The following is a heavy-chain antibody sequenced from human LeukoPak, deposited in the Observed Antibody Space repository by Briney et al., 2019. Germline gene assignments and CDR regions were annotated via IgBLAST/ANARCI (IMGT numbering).Heavy chain of an antibody. D-gene: IGHD4-17*01. CDR2: IYYSGST. CDR1: GGSFSGYY. J-gene: IGHJ3*02. Sequence: SETLSLTCAVYGGSFSGYYWSWIRQPPGKGLEWIGSIYYSGSTYYNPSLKSRVTISVDTSKNQFSLKLSSVTAADTAVYYCATWNDYGDAFDIWGQGTMVTVSS. V-gene: IGHV4-34*01. CDR3: ATWNDYGDAFDI.